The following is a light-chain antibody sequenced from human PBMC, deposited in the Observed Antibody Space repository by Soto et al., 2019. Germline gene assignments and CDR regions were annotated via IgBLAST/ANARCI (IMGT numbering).Light chain of an antibody. CDR1: RGIGSN. CDR3: HQYNNWPPWT. Sequence: IVMTQSPTTLSVSPGRRSTLSCRASRGIGSNLAWYQQKPGQAPRLLXYDASTRATGIPARFSGSGSATEFTPTISSLQSQDFAVYYCHQYNNWPPWTFGQGTKVDIK. CDR2: DAS. J-gene: IGKJ1*01. V-gene: IGKV3-15*01.